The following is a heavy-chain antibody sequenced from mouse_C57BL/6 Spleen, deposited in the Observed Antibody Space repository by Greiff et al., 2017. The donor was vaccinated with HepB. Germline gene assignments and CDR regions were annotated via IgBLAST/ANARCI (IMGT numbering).Heavy chain of an antibody. CDR1: GFTFSDYG. CDR2: ISNLAYSI. CDR3: ARGGYYYGNYGAMDF. Sequence: EVQGVESGGGLVQPGGSLKLSCAASGFTFSDYGMAWVRQAPRKGPEWVAFISNLAYSIYYADTVTGRFTISRENAKNTLYLEMSSLRSEDTAMYYCARGGYYYGNYGAMDFWGQGTSVTVSS. V-gene: IGHV5-15*01. J-gene: IGHJ4*01. D-gene: IGHD2-1*01.